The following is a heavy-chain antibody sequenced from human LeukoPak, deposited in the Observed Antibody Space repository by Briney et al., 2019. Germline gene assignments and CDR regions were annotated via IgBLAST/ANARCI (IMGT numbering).Heavy chain of an antibody. CDR3: ARDSFAGRDWLDP. CDR2: IYSGGST. V-gene: IGHV3-53*01. CDR1: GFTLSSNY. Sequence: AGSLPLSCAASGFTLSSNYMSWVRQAPGKGLEWVSVIYSGGSTYYPDSENGRCTLSRDNSKNTLYLQMNSLRVEDTAVYYCARDSFAGRDWLDPWGQGTRVTVSS. J-gene: IGHJ5*02.